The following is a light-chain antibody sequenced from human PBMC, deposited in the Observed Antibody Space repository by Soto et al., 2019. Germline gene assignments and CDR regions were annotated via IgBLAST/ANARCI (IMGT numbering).Light chain of an antibody. CDR2: DAS. Sequence: EVVLTQSPATLSLSPGERATLSCRARQTIGNSFLAWYQQKHGQAPRLLISDASRRATGIPDRVSGSVSGTDFALTISRLEPEDFGVYYCHLYGNSAAFTFGPGTKVDIK. V-gene: IGKV3-20*01. J-gene: IGKJ3*01. CDR3: HLYGNSAAFT. CDR1: QTIGNSF.